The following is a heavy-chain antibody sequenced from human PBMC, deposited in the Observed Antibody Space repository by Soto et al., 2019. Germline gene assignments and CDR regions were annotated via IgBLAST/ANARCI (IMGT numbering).Heavy chain of an antibody. CDR1: GFPFSSYH. CDR2: ISHGSDVI. Sequence: GGSLRLSCVVSGFPFSSYHMSWVRQAPGKGLEWLSYISHGSDVIKYADSVKGRFTVSRDNGKNSLFLQIHSLRAEDTAVYYCARDGAVAGKRYFDWLPQDAFDIWGQGTMVTVSS. D-gene: IGHD3-9*01. CDR3: ARDGAVAGKRYFDWLPQDAFDI. J-gene: IGHJ3*02. V-gene: IGHV3-48*01.